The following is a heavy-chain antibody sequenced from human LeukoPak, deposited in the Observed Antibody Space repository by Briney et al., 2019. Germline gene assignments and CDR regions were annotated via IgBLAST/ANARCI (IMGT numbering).Heavy chain of an antibody. CDR2: ISAYNGNT. Sequence: ASVKVSCKASGYTVTSYSISWVRQAPGQGLEWMGWISAYNGNTNYAQKLQGRVTMTTDTSTSTAYMELRSLRSDDTAVYYCARDHIGPGAILGNWFDPWGQGTLVTVSS. V-gene: IGHV1-18*04. D-gene: IGHD1-26*01. J-gene: IGHJ5*02. CDR3: ARDHIGPGAILGNWFDP. CDR1: GYTVTSYS.